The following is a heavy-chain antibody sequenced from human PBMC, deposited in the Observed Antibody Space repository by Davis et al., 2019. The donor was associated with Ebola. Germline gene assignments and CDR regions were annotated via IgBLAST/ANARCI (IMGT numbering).Heavy chain of an antibody. D-gene: IGHD4-17*01. V-gene: IGHV3-9*01. CDR3: AKAAVTRHFDY. CDR1: GFTFSDYY. CDR2: ISWNSGSI. J-gene: IGHJ4*02. Sequence: SLKISRAASGFTFSDYYMSWVRQAPGKGLEWVSGISWNSGSIGYADSVKGRFTISRDNAKNSLYLQMNSLRAEDTALYYCAKAAVTRHFDYWGQGTLVTVSS.